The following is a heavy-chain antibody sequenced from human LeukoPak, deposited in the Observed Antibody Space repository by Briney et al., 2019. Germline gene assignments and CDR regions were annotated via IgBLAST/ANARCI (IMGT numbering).Heavy chain of an antibody. CDR2: IYYTGST. Sequence: SETLSLTCTVSGASMSDYYWSWIRQPPGKGLEWIGYIYYTGSTNYNPSLKSRVTTSVDTSKNQLSLKLSSVTAADSAVYYCVRRVRYFGQNDYWGQGTLVTVSS. V-gene: IGHV4-59*08. D-gene: IGHD3-9*01. CDR1: GASMSDYY. J-gene: IGHJ4*02. CDR3: VRRVRYFGQNDY.